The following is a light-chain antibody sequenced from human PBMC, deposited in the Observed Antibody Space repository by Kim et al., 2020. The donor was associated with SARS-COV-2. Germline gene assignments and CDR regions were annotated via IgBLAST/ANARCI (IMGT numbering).Light chain of an antibody. CDR3: HQYGNSPCT. Sequence: PGESATLSCRASQSLSSTSLAWYQQKPGQAPRLLISGASSRATGIPDRFSGSGSGTDFTLTINRLEPEDSAVYYCHQYGNSPCTFGQGTKLEIK. CDR1: QSLSSTS. CDR2: GAS. V-gene: IGKV3-20*01. J-gene: IGKJ2*02.